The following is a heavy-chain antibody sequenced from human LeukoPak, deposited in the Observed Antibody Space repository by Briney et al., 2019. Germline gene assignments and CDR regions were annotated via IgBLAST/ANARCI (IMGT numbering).Heavy chain of an antibody. CDR2: IYYRGTT. V-gene: IGHV4-39*01. J-gene: IGHJ6*03. CDR3: ARHPNPPARGNAYMDV. Sequence: MSSETLSLTCTVSGYSISSSNYYWGWIRQPPGKGLEWIGSIYYRGTTYYNPSLKSRFTISVDTSKNQFSLKLDSVTAADTAVYSCARHPNPPARGNAYMDVWGKGTTVTVSS. D-gene: IGHD3-10*01. CDR1: GYSISSSNYY.